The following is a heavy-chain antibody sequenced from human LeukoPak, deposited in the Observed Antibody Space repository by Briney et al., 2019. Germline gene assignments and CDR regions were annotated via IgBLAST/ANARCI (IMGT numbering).Heavy chain of an antibody. J-gene: IGHJ4*02. CDR2: ISASGGST. Sequence: GGSLRLSCAVSGFTLSTYGMTWVRQAPGKGLEWVSAISASGGSTYYADSVKGRFTISRDSSKNALYLQMNSLRAEDTALYYCASASPAADYWGQGTLVTVSS. CDR1: GFTLSTYG. D-gene: IGHD2-15*01. CDR3: ASASPAADY. V-gene: IGHV3-23*01.